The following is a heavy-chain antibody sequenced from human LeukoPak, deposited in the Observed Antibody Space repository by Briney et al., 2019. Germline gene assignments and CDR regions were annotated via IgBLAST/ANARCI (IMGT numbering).Heavy chain of an antibody. CDR3: ARGYTYGPYYFDC. V-gene: IGHV3-53*01. J-gene: IGHJ4*02. Sequence: PGGSLRLSCAASGFTVSSNYMSWVRQAPGKGLEWVSVIYSGGSTYYADSVKGRFTISRDNSKNTLYLQMNSLRAEDTAVYYCARGYTYGPYYFDCWGQGTLVTVSS. D-gene: IGHD5-18*01. CDR2: IYSGGST. CDR1: GFTVSSNY.